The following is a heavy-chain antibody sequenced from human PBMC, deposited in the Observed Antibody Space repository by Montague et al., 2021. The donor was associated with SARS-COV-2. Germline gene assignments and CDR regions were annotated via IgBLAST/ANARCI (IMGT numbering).Heavy chain of an antibody. CDR1: GGSVSDYY. D-gene: IGHD3-22*01. Sequence: SETLSLTCAVSGGSVSDYYWSWIRQPPGKGLEWIGEINHSGSTNXXPSLKSRVTTSVDTSKNQFSLKLTSVTAADTAVYYCARGPRITMIVVVITAIWFDPWGQGTLVTGSS. V-gene: IGHV4-34*01. CDR3: ARGPRITMIVVVITAIWFDP. J-gene: IGHJ5*02. CDR2: INHSGST.